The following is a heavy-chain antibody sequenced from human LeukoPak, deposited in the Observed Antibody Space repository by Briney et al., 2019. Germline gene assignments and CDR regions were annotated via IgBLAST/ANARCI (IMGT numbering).Heavy chain of an antibody. CDR2: ISAYNGNT. V-gene: IGHV1-18*01. CDR1: GYTFTSYG. D-gene: IGHD3-10*01. Sequence: ASVKVSCKASGYTFTSYGISWVRQAPGQGLEWMGWISAYNGNTNYAQKLQGRVTMTTDTSTSTAYIGQRSVRYDDTGVYYPARVCAIWFGEYDENWFDPWGQGILVVVSS. CDR3: ARVCAIWFGEYDENWFDP. J-gene: IGHJ5*02.